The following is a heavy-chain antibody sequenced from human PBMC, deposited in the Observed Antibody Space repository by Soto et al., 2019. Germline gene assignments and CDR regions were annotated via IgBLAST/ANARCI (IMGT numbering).Heavy chain of an antibody. V-gene: IGHV1-69*02. Sequence: ASVKVSCKASGGTFSSYTISWVRQAPGQGLEWMGRIIPILGIANYAQKFQGRVTITADKSTSTAYMELGSLRSEDTAVYYCAPHAGGPSGGYAFDIWGQGTMVTVSS. CDR1: GGTFSSYT. J-gene: IGHJ3*02. CDR3: APHAGGPSGGYAFDI. D-gene: IGHD3-10*01. CDR2: IIPILGIA.